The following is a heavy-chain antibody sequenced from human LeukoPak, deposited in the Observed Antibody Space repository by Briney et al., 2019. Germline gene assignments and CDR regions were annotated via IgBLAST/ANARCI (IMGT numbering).Heavy chain of an antibody. CDR3: ARAPEMSGSYYDQYFQH. CDR1: GYTFTGYY. Sequence: ASVKVSCKASGYTFTGYYMHWVRQAPGQGLEWMGRINPNSGGTNYAQKFQGRVTMTRDTSISTAYMELSRLRSDDTAVYYCARAPEMSGSYYDQYFQHWGQGTLVTVSP. CDR2: INPNSGGT. D-gene: IGHD1-26*01. V-gene: IGHV1-2*06. J-gene: IGHJ1*01.